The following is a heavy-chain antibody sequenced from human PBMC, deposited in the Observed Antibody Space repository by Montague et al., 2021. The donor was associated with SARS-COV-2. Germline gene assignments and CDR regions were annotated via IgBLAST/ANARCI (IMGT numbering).Heavy chain of an antibody. CDR1: GGSISPYY. Sequence: SETLSLTCAVSGGSISPYYWSWIRQPPGKGLELIGDISYSGSTNYNPSLKSRVTISVDTSKNQFSLKLSSLAAADTAVYYCARFSKRLRFKWSDDVLDVWGQGTVVTVSS. CDR3: ARFSKRLRFKWSDDVLDV. J-gene: IGHJ3*01. CDR2: ISYSGST. V-gene: IGHV4-59*01. D-gene: IGHD2-15*01.